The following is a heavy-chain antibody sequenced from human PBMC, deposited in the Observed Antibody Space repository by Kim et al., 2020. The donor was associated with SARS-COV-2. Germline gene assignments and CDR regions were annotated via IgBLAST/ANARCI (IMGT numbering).Heavy chain of an antibody. Sequence: LRSRVTKSVDTSKNQFSLKLSSVTAADTAVYYCARDVSGGSHYYYYGMDVWGQGTTVTVSS. D-gene: IGHD2-15*01. J-gene: IGHJ6*02. V-gene: IGHV4-34*01. CDR3: ARDVSGGSHYYYYGMDV.